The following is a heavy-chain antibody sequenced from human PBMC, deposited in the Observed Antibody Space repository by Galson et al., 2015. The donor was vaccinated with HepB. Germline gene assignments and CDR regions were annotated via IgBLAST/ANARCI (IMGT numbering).Heavy chain of an antibody. J-gene: IGHJ6*02. Sequence: SLRLSCAASGFTFSSYAMHWVRQAPGKGLEWVAVISYDGSNKYYADSVKGRFTISRDNSKNTLYLQMNSLRAEDAAVYYCAREYSSGWYETRPLYYYYGMDVWGQGTTVTVSS. CDR3: AREYSSGWYETRPLYYYYGMDV. CDR1: GFTFSSYA. V-gene: IGHV3-30-3*01. CDR2: ISYDGSNK. D-gene: IGHD6-19*01.